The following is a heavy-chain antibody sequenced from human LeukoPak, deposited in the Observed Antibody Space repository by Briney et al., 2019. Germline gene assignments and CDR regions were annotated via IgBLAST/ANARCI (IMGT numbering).Heavy chain of an antibody. J-gene: IGHJ4*02. CDR3: IKDAPNGSIDY. CDR1: GFTVSSNY. CDR2: IYSGGST. V-gene: IGHV3-53*05. Sequence: GGSLRLSCAASGFTVSSNYMSWVRQAPGKGLEWVSVIYSGGSTYYADSVKGRFTISRDNAKNSLFLQMNSLRTDDTALYYCIKDAPNGSIDYWGQGTLVTVSS. D-gene: IGHD2-8*01.